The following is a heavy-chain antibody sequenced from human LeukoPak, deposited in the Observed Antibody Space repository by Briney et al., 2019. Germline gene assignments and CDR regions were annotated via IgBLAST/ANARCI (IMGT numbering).Heavy chain of an antibody. J-gene: IGHJ4*02. CDR3: AREDVAARLFDY. V-gene: IGHV4-4*07. CDR1: GGSISSYY. Sequence: SETLSLTCTVSGGSISSYYWSWIRQPAGKGLEWIGRIYTSGSTNYNPSLKSRVTISVDTSKNQFSLKLSSVTAADTAVYYCAREDVAARLFDYWGQGTLVTVSS. D-gene: IGHD6-6*01. CDR2: IYTSGST.